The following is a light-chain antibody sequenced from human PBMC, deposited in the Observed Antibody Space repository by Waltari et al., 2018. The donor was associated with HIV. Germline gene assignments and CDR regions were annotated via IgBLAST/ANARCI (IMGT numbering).Light chain of an antibody. CDR1: NSNIGAGFA. V-gene: IGLV1-40*01. CDR3: QSYDSSRNSWV. CDR2: GNT. Sequence: QSVLTQPPSVSGAPGQRVTIPCPGSNSNIGAGFAVNWYQQLPGTAPKLLIHGNTNRPSGVPDRFSGSKSGTSASLTITGLQSEDEADYYCQSYDSSRNSWVFGGGSKLAVL. J-gene: IGLJ3*02.